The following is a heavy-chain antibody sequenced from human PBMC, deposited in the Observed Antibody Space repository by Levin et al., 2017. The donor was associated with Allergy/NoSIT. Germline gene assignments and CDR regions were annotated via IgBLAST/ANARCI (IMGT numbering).Heavy chain of an antibody. Sequence: SETLSLTCAVYGGSFSGYYWSWIRQPPGKGLEWIGEINYSGSTNYNPSLKSRVTISVDTSKNQFSLKLSSVTAADTAVYYCARDGDTLDYWGQGTLVTVSS. V-gene: IGHV4-34*01. D-gene: IGHD4-17*01. CDR2: INYSGST. CDR3: ARDGDTLDY. J-gene: IGHJ4*02. CDR1: GGSFSGYY.